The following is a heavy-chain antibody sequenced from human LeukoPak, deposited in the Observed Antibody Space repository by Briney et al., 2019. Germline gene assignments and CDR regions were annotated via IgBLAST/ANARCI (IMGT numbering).Heavy chain of an antibody. CDR1: GITFSKYA. CDR2: ISASGATT. D-gene: IGHD6-13*01. V-gene: IGHV3-23*01. Sequence: GGSLRLSCAASGITFSKYAMSWVRQAPGKGLEWVSIISASGATTFYADSVRGRFTISRDNSENTLYLELNSLRDEDTAMYHCAKKGTSWSPRFDPWGQGILVTVSS. J-gene: IGHJ5*02. CDR3: AKKGTSWSPRFDP.